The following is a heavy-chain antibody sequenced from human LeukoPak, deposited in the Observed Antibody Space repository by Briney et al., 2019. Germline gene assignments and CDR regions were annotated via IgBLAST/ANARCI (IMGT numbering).Heavy chain of an antibody. CDR2: IYSNGGT. Sequence: KSSETLSLTCTVSGGSISSSTFYWGWIRQAPGKGLEWIGSIYSNGGTYYNPSLKSRVTISVDTSKNQFSLRLSSVTAADTAVYYCARRDLRELDYWGRGTLVTVSS. D-gene: IGHD1-7*01. CDR1: GGSISSSTFY. J-gene: IGHJ4*02. V-gene: IGHV4-39*01. CDR3: ARRDLRELDY.